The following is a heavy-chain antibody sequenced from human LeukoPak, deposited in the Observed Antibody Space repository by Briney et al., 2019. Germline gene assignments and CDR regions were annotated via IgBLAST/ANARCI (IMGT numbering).Heavy chain of an antibody. CDR2: IGGSGSTI. V-gene: IGHV3-48*03. Sequence: GGSLRLSCAASGFTFSTYEMNWVRQAPGKGLEWVSYIGGSGSTIDYADSVKGRFTISRDNAKNSLYLQMNSLRAEDTAVYYCARSIPAGNRRWGQGTLVTVSS. CDR3: ARSIPAGNRR. D-gene: IGHD2-2*01. CDR1: GFTFSTYE. J-gene: IGHJ4*02.